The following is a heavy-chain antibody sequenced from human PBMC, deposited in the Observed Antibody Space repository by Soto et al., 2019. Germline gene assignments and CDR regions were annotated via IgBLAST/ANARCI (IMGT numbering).Heavy chain of an antibody. CDR2: IYYSGNT. J-gene: IGHJ6*02. D-gene: IGHD5-18*01. V-gene: IGHV4-31*03. CDR1: GGYIRSGGYY. Sequence: SETLSLTCTVSGGYIRSGGYYWSWVRQNPRKGLEWIGNIYYSGNTYYNPSLKSRLTISVDTSKNQFSLNLSSVTAADTAVYYCARDRLMATAGTARHYFGLDVWGQGTTVTVSS. CDR3: ARDRLMATAGTARHYFGLDV.